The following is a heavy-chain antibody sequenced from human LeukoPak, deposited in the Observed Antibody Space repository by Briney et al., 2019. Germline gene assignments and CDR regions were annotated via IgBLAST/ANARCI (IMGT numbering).Heavy chain of an antibody. Sequence: GGSLRLSCVASGFTFNTFNMSWFRQAPGKGLEWVSSINGSGDYKFYADSVKGRFTTSRDNAQNALSLQPNSLRVEDTAIYYCARGQYDVLASSYKWTPDYWGQGTLVTVSS. D-gene: IGHD3-9*01. CDR3: ARGQYDVLASSYKWTPDY. V-gene: IGHV3-21*01. J-gene: IGHJ4*02. CDR1: GFTFNTFN. CDR2: INGSGDYK.